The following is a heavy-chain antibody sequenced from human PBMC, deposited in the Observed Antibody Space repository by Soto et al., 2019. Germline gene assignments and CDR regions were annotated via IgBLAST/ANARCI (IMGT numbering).Heavy chain of an antibody. V-gene: IGHV3-33*01. D-gene: IGHD3-3*01. CDR3: ARDRRFLEWLDY. Sequence: QVQLVESGGGVVQPGRSLTLSCVASGFTFTSYGIHWVRQAPGKGLEWVAVIWYDGSNKYYGDSVKGRFSISRDNSKNTVFLQMNSLRAEDMAVYYCARDRRFLEWLDYWGQGTLVSVSS. CDR2: IWYDGSNK. J-gene: IGHJ4*02. CDR1: GFTFTSYG.